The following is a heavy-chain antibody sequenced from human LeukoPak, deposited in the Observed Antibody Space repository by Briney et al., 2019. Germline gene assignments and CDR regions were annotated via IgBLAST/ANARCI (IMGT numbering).Heavy chain of an antibody. D-gene: IGHD2-2*01. J-gene: IGHJ5*02. CDR2: MNPNSGNT. CDR1: GYTFTSYD. V-gene: IGHV1-8*03. CDR3: ARGPACSRTSCYRWFDP. Sequence: GASVKVSCKASGYTFTSYDINWVRQATGQGLEWMGWMNPNSGNTGYAQKFQGRVTITRNTSISTAYMELSSLRSEDTAVYYCARGPACSRTSCYRWFDPWGQGALVTVSS.